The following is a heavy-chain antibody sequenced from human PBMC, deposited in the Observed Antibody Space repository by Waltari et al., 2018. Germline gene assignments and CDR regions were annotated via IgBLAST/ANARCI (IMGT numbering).Heavy chain of an antibody. Sequence: QLQLQESGPGLVKPSETLSLTCTVSGGSISSSSYYWGWIRQPPGKGLEWIGSIYYSGSTYYNPSLKGRVTISVDTSKNQFSPKLSSVTAADTAVYYCARRIAVAGYYFDYWGQGTLVTVSS. J-gene: IGHJ4*02. CDR3: ARRIAVAGYYFDY. CDR2: IYYSGST. V-gene: IGHV4-39*01. CDR1: GGSISSSSYY. D-gene: IGHD6-19*01.